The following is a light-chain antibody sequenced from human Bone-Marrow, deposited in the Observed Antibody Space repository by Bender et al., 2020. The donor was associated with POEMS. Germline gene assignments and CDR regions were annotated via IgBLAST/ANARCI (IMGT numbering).Light chain of an antibody. Sequence: QSVLTQPPSVSGAPGQRVTISCTGSSSNTGSGYDVHWYQQVPGTAPKLLIYGNNNRPSGVPDRFSGSKSGTSASLAIAGLQAEDEADYYCQSYDTTLSGSVFGGGTKLTVL. J-gene: IGLJ3*02. CDR2: GNN. CDR3: QSYDTTLSGSV. CDR1: SSNTGSGYD. V-gene: IGLV1-40*01.